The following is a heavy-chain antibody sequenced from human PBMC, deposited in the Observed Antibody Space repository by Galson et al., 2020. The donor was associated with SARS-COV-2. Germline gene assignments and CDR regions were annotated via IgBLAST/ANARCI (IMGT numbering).Heavy chain of an antibody. V-gene: IGHV4-59*01. CDR2: IYYSGST. Sequence: SETLSLTCTVSGGSISSYYWSWIRQPPGKGLEWIGYIYYSGSTNYNPSLKSRVTISVDTSKNQFSLKLSSVTAADTAVHYCARGVVGYCSSTSCYWFDPWGQGTLVTVSS. CDR3: ARGVVGYCSSTSCYWFDP. J-gene: IGHJ5*02. CDR1: GGSISSYY. D-gene: IGHD2-2*01.